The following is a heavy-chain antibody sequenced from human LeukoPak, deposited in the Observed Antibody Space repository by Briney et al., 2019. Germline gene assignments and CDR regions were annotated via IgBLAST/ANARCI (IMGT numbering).Heavy chain of an antibody. D-gene: IGHD3-10*01. J-gene: IGHJ5*02. CDR3: ARVRNYYYGSGSFSAPYWFGP. CDR1: GITFSSHG. Sequence: GGTLRLSCAASGITFSSHGMSWVRQAPGKGLEWVSSISGSGGSTYYADSVKGRFTISRDNAKNTLYLQMNSLRAEDTAVYYCARVRNYYYGSGSFSAPYWFGPWGQGTLVTVSS. V-gene: IGHV3-23*01. CDR2: ISGSGGST.